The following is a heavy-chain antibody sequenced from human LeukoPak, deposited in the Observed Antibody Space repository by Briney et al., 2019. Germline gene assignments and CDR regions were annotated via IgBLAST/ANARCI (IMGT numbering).Heavy chain of an antibody. CDR3: ARGGQITFGGVIALPDY. Sequence: PSETLSLTCAVSGGSISSGGYSWSWIRQPPGKGLEWIGYIYHSGGTYYNPSLKSRVTISVDRSKNQFSLKLSSVTAADTAVYYCARGGQITFGGVIALPDYWGQGTLVTVSS. CDR1: GGSISSGGYS. V-gene: IGHV4-30-2*01. J-gene: IGHJ4*02. CDR2: IYHSGGT. D-gene: IGHD3-16*02.